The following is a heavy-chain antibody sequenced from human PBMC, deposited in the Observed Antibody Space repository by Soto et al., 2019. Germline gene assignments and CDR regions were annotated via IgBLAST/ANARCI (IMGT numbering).Heavy chain of an antibody. CDR2: IYYSGST. D-gene: IGHD6-13*01. CDR3: ARHDTRAAGYTFYYYYYGMDV. CDR1: GGSISSSNW. V-gene: IGHV4-39*01. Sequence: SETLSLTCAVSGGSISSSNWWSWVRQPPGKGLEWIGSIYYSGSTYYNPSLKSRVTISVDTSKNQFSLKLSSVTAADTAVYYCARHDTRAAGYTFYYYYYGMDVWGQGTTVTVSS. J-gene: IGHJ6*02.